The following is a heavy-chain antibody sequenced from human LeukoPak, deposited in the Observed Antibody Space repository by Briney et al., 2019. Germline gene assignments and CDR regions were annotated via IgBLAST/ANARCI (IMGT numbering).Heavy chain of an antibody. CDR3: AKDPYGSGSH. V-gene: IGHV3-48*01. CDR2: MSRSGNII. CDR1: GFTFSDYN. J-gene: IGHJ4*02. Sequence: GGSLRLSCATSGFTFSDYNMNWVRQVPGKVLESASYMSRSGNIIYYADSVKGRFTISRDNAKNSLYLQMNSLRVEDTGVYYCAKDPYGSGSHWGQGTLVTVSS. D-gene: IGHD3-10*01.